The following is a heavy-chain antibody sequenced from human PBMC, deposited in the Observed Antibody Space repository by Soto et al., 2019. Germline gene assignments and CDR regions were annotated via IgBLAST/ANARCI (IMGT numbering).Heavy chain of an antibody. D-gene: IGHD2-8*01. Sequence: GPEVKKPGASVKVSCKTSGYTFSRYGISWVRQAPGQGLEWMGWISGYNGDKNYAQKVKGRVTMTIDTSTYTAYMELRRLTSDDTAIYYCAKNGQPPYYYYGRDVWAPGTTVTVSS. V-gene: IGHV1-18*01. CDR2: ISGYNGDK. CDR3: AKNGQPPYYYYGRDV. CDR1: GYTFSRYG. J-gene: IGHJ6*02.